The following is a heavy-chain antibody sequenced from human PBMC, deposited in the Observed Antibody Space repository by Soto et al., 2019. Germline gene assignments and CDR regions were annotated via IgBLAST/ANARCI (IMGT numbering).Heavy chain of an antibody. V-gene: IGHV4-31*02. CDR2: IYYSGST. D-gene: IGHD3-22*01. CDR1: GGSISSGGYY. Sequence: PSEPLSLTCTVSGGSISSGGYYWSWIRQHPGKGLEWIGYIYYSGSTYYNPSLKSRVTKSVDTSKNQFSLKLSSVTAADTAVYYCAREDDEDCSGYGSYGMDGWGQGTSVT. J-gene: IGHJ6*02. CDR3: AREDDEDCSGYGSYGMDG.